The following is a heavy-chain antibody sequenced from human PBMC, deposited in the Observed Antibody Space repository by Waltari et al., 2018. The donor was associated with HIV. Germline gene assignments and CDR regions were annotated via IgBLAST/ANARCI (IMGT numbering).Heavy chain of an antibody. CDR1: GGSISSGSYY. V-gene: IGHV4-61*02. CDR3: ARDLGYSGSYLLSLADAFDI. D-gene: IGHD1-26*01. J-gene: IGHJ3*02. CDR2: IYTSGST. Sequence: QVQLQESGPGLVKPSQTLSLTCTVSGGSISSGSYYWSWIRQPAGTGREWIGRIYTSGSTNYNPSLKSRVTISVDTSKNQFSLKLSSVTAADTAVYYCARDLGYSGSYLLSLADAFDIWGQGTMVTVSS.